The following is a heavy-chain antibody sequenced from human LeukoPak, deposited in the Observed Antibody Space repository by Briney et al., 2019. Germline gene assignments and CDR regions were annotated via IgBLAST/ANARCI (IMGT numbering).Heavy chain of an antibody. D-gene: IGHD6-13*01. J-gene: IGHJ3*02. V-gene: IGHV3-21*01. CDR2: ISSSSSYI. Sequence: GGSLRLSCAASGFTFSSYSMNWVHQAPGKGLEWVSSISSSSSYIYYADSVKGRFTISRDNAKNSLYLQMNSLRAEDTAVYYCARLTIAGGFDIWGQGTMVTVSS. CDR1: GFTFSSYS. CDR3: ARLTIAGGFDI.